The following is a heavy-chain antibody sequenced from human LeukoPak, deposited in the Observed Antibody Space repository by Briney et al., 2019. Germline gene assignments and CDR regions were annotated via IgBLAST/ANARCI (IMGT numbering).Heavy chain of an antibody. Sequence: PSETLSLTCTVSGGSISSYYWSWIRQPPGKGLEWIGYINYSGSTNYNPSLKSRVTISVDTSKNQFSLKLSSVTAADTAVYYCARYSGYDYSFEYWGQGTLVTVSS. CDR1: GGSISSYY. CDR2: INYSGST. D-gene: IGHD5-12*01. V-gene: IGHV4-59*01. J-gene: IGHJ4*02. CDR3: ARYSGYDYSFEY.